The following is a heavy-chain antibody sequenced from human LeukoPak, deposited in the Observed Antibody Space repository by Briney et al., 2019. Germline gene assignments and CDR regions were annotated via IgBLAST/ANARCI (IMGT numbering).Heavy chain of an antibody. CDR2: IYSGGST. J-gene: IGHJ4*02. D-gene: IGHD1-26*01. CDR1: GFTVSSNY. V-gene: IGHV3-66*01. Sequence: GGSLRLSCAASGFTVSSNYMSWVRQAPGKGLEWVSVIYSGGSTYYADSVKGRFTISRDNSKNTLYLQMNSLRAEDMAVYYCAKDLVGASPAGDYWGQGTLVTVSS. CDR3: AKDLVGASPAGDY.